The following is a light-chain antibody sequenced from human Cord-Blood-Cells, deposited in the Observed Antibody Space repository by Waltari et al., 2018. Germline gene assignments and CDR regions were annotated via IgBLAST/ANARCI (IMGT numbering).Light chain of an antibody. J-gene: IGLJ1*01. V-gene: IGLV2-14*01. CDR2: DVS. Sequence: QSALTQPASVSGSPGQSITISCTGTSSDVGGYNYVSWYQQHPGKAPKLMIYDVSKRPSGVSNRFSRSKSGNTASLTISGLQAEDEADYYCSSYTSSSTLVFGTGTKVTVL. CDR1: SSDVGGYNY. CDR3: SSYTSSSTLV.